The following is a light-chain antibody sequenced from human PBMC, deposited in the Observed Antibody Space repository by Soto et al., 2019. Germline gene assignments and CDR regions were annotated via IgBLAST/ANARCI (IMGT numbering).Light chain of an antibody. CDR1: SSNIGAGYD. V-gene: IGLV1-40*01. CDR3: QSYDSSLSGSVV. J-gene: IGLJ2*01. CDR2: GNT. Sequence: QSVLTQPPSVSGAPGQRVTISCTGSSSNIGAGYDVHWYRHLPGTAPKLLIYGNTNRPSGVPDRFSGSKSGTSASLAITGLQAEDEADYYCQSYDSSLSGSVVFGGGTKLTVL.